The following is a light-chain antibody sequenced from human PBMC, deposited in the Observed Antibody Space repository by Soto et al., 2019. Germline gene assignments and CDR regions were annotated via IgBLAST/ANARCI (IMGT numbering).Light chain of an antibody. CDR1: QSVSSY. CDR3: QQRSNWYT. CDR2: DAS. V-gene: IGKV3-11*01. J-gene: IGKJ2*01. Sequence: EIVLTQSPATLSLSPGESATLSCRASQSVSSYLAWYQQKPGQGPRLLIYDASNRATGIPARFSGSGSGTDFTLTISSLEPEDFAVYYCQQRSNWYTFGQGTKLEIK.